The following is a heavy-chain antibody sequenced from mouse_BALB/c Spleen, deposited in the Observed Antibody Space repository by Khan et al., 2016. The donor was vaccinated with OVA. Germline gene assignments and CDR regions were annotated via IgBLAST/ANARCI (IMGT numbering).Heavy chain of an antibody. CDR1: GYTFPDYE. Sequence: QVQLQQSGAELVRPGASVTLSCKASGYTFPDYELHWVKQTPVHGLEWIGVINPKTGVTAYNQKFKGKATLTADKSSSTAYMELRSLTSEDSAVHYCTRSTFAYWGQGTLVTVSA. CDR2: INPKTGVT. CDR3: TRSTFAY. V-gene: IGHV1-15*01. J-gene: IGHJ3*01.